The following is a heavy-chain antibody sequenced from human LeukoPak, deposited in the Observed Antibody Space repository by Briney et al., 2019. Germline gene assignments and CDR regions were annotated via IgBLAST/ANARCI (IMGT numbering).Heavy chain of an antibody. CDR1: GFTFSSYT. D-gene: IGHD3-10*01. V-gene: IGHV3-21*01. CDR3: ARRGVDNYGSGSYYNWFDY. Sequence: GGSLRLSCAASGFTFSSYTMNWVRQAPGKGLEWVSSISTSSIYIYYADSVKGRFTISRDNAKNSLYLQMNSLRAEDTAVYYCARRGVDNYGSGSYYNWFDYWGQGTLVTVSS. CDR2: ISTSSIYI. J-gene: IGHJ4*02.